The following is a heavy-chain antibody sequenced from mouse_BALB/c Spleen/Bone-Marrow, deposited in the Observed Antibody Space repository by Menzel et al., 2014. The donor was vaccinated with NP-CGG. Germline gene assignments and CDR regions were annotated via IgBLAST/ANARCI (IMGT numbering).Heavy chain of an antibody. CDR1: GYTFTSFC. CDR3: TNYAYD. D-gene: IGHD1-2*01. Sequence: VQLQQSGAELVTPGASVKLSCKASGYTFTSFCMHWVKLRPGQGFEWIGEINPSNGRTNYNAKFKRKATLTVDKASSTAYMQHSNETSEDSEVYWCTNYAYDWGRGTALTVSS. J-gene: IGHJ2*01. CDR2: INPSNGRT. V-gene: IGHV1S81*02.